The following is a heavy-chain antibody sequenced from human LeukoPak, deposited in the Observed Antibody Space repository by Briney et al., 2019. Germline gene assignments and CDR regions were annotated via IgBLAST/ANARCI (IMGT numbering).Heavy chain of an antibody. CDR2: INHSGNT. CDR3: ARGVSSGITNAFDI. V-gene: IGHV4-34*01. Sequence: SETLSLTCVVYGGSSSGDYWRWIRQPPGKGLEWIGEINHSGNTNYNPYLKCRVTISVASTKNQFTLKLNSVTAAGTAVYYCARGVSSGITNAFDIWGQGTMVTVSS. J-gene: IGHJ3*02. D-gene: IGHD3-10*01. CDR1: GGSSSGDY.